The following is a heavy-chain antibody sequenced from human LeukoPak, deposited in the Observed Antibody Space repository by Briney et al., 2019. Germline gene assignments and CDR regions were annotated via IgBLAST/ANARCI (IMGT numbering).Heavy chain of an antibody. CDR3: ARDRPPYGAYDYMDV. Sequence: GWSLRLSFAASGFTFIDHYMDWVRQAPGKGREWVVRTRNKANSYATQYAASVKGRFTISRDDSKNSLYLQMNSLRAEETAVYYCARDRPPYGAYDYMDVWGKGTTVTISS. CDR1: GFTFIDHY. J-gene: IGHJ6*03. D-gene: IGHD4-17*01. CDR2: TRNKANSYAT. V-gene: IGHV3-72*01.